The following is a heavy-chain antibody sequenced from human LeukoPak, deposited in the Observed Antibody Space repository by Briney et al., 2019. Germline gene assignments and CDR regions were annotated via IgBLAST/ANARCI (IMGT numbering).Heavy chain of an antibody. CDR3: ARDLIDYYDSSGLNDAFDI. D-gene: IGHD3-22*01. CDR1: GGSFSGYY. CDR2: INHSGST. V-gene: IGHV4-34*01. J-gene: IGHJ3*02. Sequence: SETLSLTCAVYGGSFSGYYWSWIRQPPGKGLEWIGEINHSGSTNYNPSLKSRVTISVDTSKNQFSLKLSSVTAADTAVYYCARDLIDYYDSSGLNDAFDIWGQGTMVTVSS.